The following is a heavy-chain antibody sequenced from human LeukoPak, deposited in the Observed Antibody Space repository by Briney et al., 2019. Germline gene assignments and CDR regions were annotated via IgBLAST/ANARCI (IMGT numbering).Heavy chain of an antibody. D-gene: IGHD5-12*01. V-gene: IGHV1-18*01. CDR2: ISAYSTYNGNT. J-gene: IGHJ4*02. CDR3: TRDLGQWLLQGIFFDY. CDR1: GYTFTRYG. Sequence: ASVKVSCKASGYTFTRYGISWVRQAPGQGHERVGWISAYSTYNGNTNYAQKFQGRVTMITDTSTSTAYMELRSLRSDDTAVYYCTRDLGQWLLQGIFFDYWGQGTLVTVSS.